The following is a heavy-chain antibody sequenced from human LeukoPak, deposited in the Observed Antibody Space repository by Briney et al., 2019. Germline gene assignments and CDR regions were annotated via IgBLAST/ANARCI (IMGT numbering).Heavy chain of an antibody. J-gene: IGHJ4*02. D-gene: IGHD5-18*01. V-gene: IGHV3-23*01. CDR3: AKDPELQLWIAAFFDY. CDR2: ISGSGGST. Sequence: GSLRLSCAASGFTFSSYAMSWVRQAPGKGLEWVSAISGSGGSTYYADSVKGRFTISRDNSKNTLYLQMNSLKAEDTAVYYCAKDPELQLWIAAFFDYWGQGTLVTVSS. CDR1: GFTFSSYA.